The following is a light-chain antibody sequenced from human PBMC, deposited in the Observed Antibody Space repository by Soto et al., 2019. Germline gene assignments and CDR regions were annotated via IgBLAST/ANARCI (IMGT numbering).Light chain of an antibody. V-gene: IGKV3-15*01. CDR3: QKYNNWPQSK. CDR2: GAS. CDR1: QSVSSN. Sequence: EIVMTQSQATLSFSPVERSTLSFISSQSVSSNLAWYQQKPAQAPRLIIYGASTRATGIPATFSGSGSGTEFTLPIRRLKSEDFAAYYCQKYNNWPQSKFGKGTKVDIK. J-gene: IGKJ1*01.